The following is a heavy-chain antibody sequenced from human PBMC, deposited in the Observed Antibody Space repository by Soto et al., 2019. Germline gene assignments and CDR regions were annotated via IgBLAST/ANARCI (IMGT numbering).Heavy chain of an antibody. V-gene: IGHV4-39*01. CDR1: GGSISSRRYY. CDR2: IYYSGST. D-gene: IGHD6-19*01. Sequence: PSETLSLTCTVSGGSISSRRYYWGWIRQPPGKGLEWIGSIYYSGSTYYNPSLKSRVTISVDTSKNQFSLKLSSVTAADTAVYYCARNLAVAGRIPIDYWGQGTLVTVSS. CDR3: ARNLAVAGRIPIDY. J-gene: IGHJ4*02.